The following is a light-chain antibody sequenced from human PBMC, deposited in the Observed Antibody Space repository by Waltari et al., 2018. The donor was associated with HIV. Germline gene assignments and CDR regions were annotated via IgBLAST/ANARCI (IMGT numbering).Light chain of an antibody. J-gene: IGKJ5*01. Sequence: EIVLTQSPATLSLSPGERATLSCRASQSVSTYLARYQQKPGQAPRVLIYGASSRATGIPARFSGSGSGTDFTLTISSLEPGDFGVYYCHQRSNWPITFGQGTRLEIK. CDR3: HQRSNWPIT. V-gene: IGKV3-11*01. CDR2: GAS. CDR1: QSVSTY.